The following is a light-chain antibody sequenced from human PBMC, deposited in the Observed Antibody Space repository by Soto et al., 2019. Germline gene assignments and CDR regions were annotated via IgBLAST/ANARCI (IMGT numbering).Light chain of an antibody. J-gene: IGLJ2*01. Sequence: SVLTQPPSASGTPGQRITISCSGSNSNIGDNTVNWFQQLPGMAPRLLISTNNQRPSGVPDRFTASKSGTSGSLAISGLQSEDEADYYCASWDDKLNGVVFGGGTKLTVL. CDR1: NSNIGDNT. CDR2: TNN. CDR3: ASWDDKLNGVV. V-gene: IGLV1-44*01.